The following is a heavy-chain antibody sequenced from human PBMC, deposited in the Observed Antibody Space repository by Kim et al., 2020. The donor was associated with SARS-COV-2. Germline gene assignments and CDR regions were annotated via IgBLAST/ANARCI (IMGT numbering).Heavy chain of an antibody. Sequence: SETLSLTCIVSGASITSHYWAWIRQPPGRGLEWIGYFSGSTITAYNPSLKGRFSISIDTPKHQFSLKMESVTAADTAVYYCARLRRGPWNFDYWGQGTLV. CDR2: FSGSTIT. CDR3: ARLRRGPWNFDY. CDR1: GASITSHY. V-gene: IGHV4-59*11. D-gene: IGHD3-10*01. J-gene: IGHJ4*02.